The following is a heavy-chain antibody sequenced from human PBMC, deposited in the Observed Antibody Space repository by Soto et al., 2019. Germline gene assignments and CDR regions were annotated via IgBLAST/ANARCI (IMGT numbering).Heavy chain of an antibody. CDR3: ARSMVNDY. D-gene: IGHD3-10*01. CDR1: GFTFSSYC. CDR2: INGDGSST. V-gene: IGHV3-74*01. Sequence: GGSLRLSCAASGFTFSSYCMHWVRQAPGKGLVWVSRINGDGSSTNYVDSVKGRLTISRDNAKNTLYLQMNSLRAEDTAMYYCARSMVNDYWGQGTLVTVSS. J-gene: IGHJ4*02.